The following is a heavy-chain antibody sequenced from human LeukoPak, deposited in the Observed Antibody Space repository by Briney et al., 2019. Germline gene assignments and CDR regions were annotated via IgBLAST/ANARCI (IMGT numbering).Heavy chain of an antibody. Sequence: ASVKVSCKASGYTFNTYGISWVRQAPGQRPEWMGWINTDNSNTKYAQEFQGRVTMTTDTSTSTAYMELSSLRSDDTAVYYCARKGCTGDCYRFDPWGQGTLVTVSS. V-gene: IGHV1-18*01. CDR2: INTDNSNT. CDR3: ARKGCTGDCYRFDP. D-gene: IGHD2-21*02. CDR1: GYTFNTYG. J-gene: IGHJ5*02.